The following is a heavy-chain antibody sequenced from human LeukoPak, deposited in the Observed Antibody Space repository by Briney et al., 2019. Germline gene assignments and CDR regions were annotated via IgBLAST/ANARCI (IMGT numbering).Heavy chain of an antibody. V-gene: IGHV3-48*03. Sequence: GGSLRLSCTASGLTFSRYEMNWVRQAPGKGLEWVAKISSSATTIFYADSVKGRFTISRDNAKNSLFLQMNSLRAEDTAVYYCARGFSDNFDYWGQGTLVTVSS. CDR2: ISSSATTI. CDR3: ARGFSDNFDY. D-gene: IGHD1-26*01. CDR1: GLTFSRYE. J-gene: IGHJ4*02.